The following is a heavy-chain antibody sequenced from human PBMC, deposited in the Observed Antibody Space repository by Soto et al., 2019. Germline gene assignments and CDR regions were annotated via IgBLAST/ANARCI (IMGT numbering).Heavy chain of an antibody. J-gene: IGHJ4*02. D-gene: IGHD5-12*01. Sequence: EVQLVQSGAEVKKPGESLKISCKGSGYSFTSYWIGWVRQMPGKGLEWMGIIYPGDSDTRYSPSFQGQVTISADNSISTAYLQWSSLKASDTAMYYCARLKRDGYNFSPLYYWGQGTLVTVSS. V-gene: IGHV5-51*03. CDR2: IYPGDSDT. CDR3: ARLKRDGYNFSPLYY. CDR1: GYSFTSYW.